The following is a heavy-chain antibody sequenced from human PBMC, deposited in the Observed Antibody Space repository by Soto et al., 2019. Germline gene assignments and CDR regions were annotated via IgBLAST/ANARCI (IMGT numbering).Heavy chain of an antibody. CDR2: VNPILSMS. V-gene: IGHV1-69*04. D-gene: IGHD3-10*01. CDR1: GDTFSFYS. CDR3: ATSYGSGYRAFDY. J-gene: IGHJ4*02. Sequence: QVQLVQSGAEVKRPGSSVKVSCKASGDTFSFYSINWVRRAPGLGLEWMGRVNPILSMSNYAQRFQGRVTMTAGKSTSTAYMELSGLRSEDTAMYYCATSYGSGYRAFDYWGQGALVTVSS.